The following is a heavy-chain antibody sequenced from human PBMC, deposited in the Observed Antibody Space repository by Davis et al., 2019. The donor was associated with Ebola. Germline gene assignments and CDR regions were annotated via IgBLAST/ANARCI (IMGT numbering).Heavy chain of an antibody. CDR1: GGTFSSYA. V-gene: IGHV1-18*01. D-gene: IGHD2-2*02. Sequence: ASVKVSCKASGGTFSSYAISWVRQAPGQGLEWMGWISAYNGNTNYAQKLQGRVTMTTDTSTSTAYMELRSLRSDDTAVYYCVVVPAAIGWFDPWGQGTLVTVSS. CDR2: ISAYNGNT. CDR3: VVVPAAIGWFDP. J-gene: IGHJ5*02.